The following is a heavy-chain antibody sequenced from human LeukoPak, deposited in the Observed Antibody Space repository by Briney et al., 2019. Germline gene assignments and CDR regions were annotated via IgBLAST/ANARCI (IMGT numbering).Heavy chain of an antibody. Sequence: ASVKVSCKASGYTFTGYYVHWVRQAPGQGLEWMGRINPNSGGTNYAQKFQGRVTMTRDTSISTAYMELSSLRSDDTAVYYCARTAARRFDYWGQGTLVTVSS. CDR3: ARTAARRFDY. J-gene: IGHJ4*02. D-gene: IGHD6-6*01. V-gene: IGHV1-2*06. CDR2: INPNSGGT. CDR1: GYTFTGYY.